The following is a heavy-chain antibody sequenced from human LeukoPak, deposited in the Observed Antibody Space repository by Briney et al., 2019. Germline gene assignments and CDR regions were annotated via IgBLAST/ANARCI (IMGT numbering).Heavy chain of an antibody. CDR2: INHSGST. CDR3: ARTLSGAAAGNGWFDP. D-gene: IGHD6-13*01. J-gene: IGHJ5*02. V-gene: IGHV4-34*01. CDR1: GGPFSGYY. Sequence: SETLSLTCAVYGGPFSGYYWSWIRQPPGKGLEWIGEINHSGSTNYNPSLKSRVTISVDTSKNQFSLKLSSVTAADTAVYYCARTLSGAAAGNGWFDPWGQGTLVTVSS.